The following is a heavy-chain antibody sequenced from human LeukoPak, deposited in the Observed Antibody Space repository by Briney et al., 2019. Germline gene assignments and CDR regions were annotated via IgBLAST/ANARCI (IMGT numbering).Heavy chain of an antibody. CDR1: GYSISSGYY. Sequence: SETLSLTCTVSGYSISSGYYWGWIRQPPGKGLEWIGSIYHSGSTYYNPSLKSRVTISVDTSKNQFSLKLSSVTAADTAVYYCARDRSHTSSTPPHYWGQGTLVTVSS. D-gene: IGHD6-13*01. CDR3: ARDRSHTSSTPPHY. V-gene: IGHV4-38-2*02. CDR2: IYHSGST. J-gene: IGHJ4*02.